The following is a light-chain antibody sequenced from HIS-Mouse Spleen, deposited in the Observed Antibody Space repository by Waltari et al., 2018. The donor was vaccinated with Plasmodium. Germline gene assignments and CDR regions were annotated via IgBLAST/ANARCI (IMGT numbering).Light chain of an antibody. V-gene: IGKV1-27*01. CDR1: QGISNY. CDR3: QKYNSAPWT. J-gene: IGKJ1*01. CDR2: AAS. Sequence: DIQMTQSPSSLSASVGDRVTITCRASQGISNYLAWYQQKPGKVPKLLIYAASTLQSGVPSRFSGSGSGTDFTLTISSLQPEDVAYYCQKYNSAPWTFGQGTKVEIK.